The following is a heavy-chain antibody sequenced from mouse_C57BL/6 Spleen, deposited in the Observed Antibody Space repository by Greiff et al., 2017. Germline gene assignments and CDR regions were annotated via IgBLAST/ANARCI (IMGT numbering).Heavy chain of an antibody. D-gene: IGHD4-1*02. J-gene: IGHJ2*01. CDR3: ARDGSSTGLSDY. Sequence: EVQLVESEGGLVQPGSSMKLSCTASGFTFSDYYMAWVRQVPEKGLEWVANINYDGSSTYYLDSLKSRFIISRDNAKNILYLQMSSLESEDTATYDCARDGSSTGLSDYWGKGTTLTVSS. CDR2: INYDGSST. V-gene: IGHV5-16*01. CDR1: GFTFSDYY.